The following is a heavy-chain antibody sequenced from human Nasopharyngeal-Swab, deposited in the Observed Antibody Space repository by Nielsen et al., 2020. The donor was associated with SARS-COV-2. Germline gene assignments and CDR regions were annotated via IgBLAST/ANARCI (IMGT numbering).Heavy chain of an antibody. J-gene: IGHJ4*02. Sequence: SGPTLVKPTQTLTLTCTFSGFSLSTSGMCVSWIRQPPGKALEWLALIDWDDDKYYSTSPKTRLTISKDTSKNQVVLTMTNMDPVDTATYYCARILVGRYYGSGSYYYFDYWGQGTLVTVSS. CDR2: IDWDDDK. CDR1: GFSLSTSGMC. D-gene: IGHD3-10*01. V-gene: IGHV2-70*01. CDR3: ARILVGRYYGSGSYYYFDY.